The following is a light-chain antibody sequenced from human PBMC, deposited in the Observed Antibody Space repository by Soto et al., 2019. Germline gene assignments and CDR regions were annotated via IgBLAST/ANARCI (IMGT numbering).Light chain of an antibody. CDR3: QQYEKWPPSIT. J-gene: IGKJ5*01. Sequence: EITMTQSPATLSVSPGERATLSCRASQSVSSSLAWYQQKPGQAPRLLIYGASTRATGISARFSGSGSGTEFTLTISSLQSEDFAVYYCQQYEKWPPSITFGQGTRLEI. CDR2: GAS. V-gene: IGKV3-15*01. CDR1: QSVSSS.